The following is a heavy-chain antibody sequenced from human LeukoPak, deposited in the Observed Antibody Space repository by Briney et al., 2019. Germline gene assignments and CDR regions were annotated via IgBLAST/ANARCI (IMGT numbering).Heavy chain of an antibody. CDR3: AKDLAAMDS. CDR2: IRNDGSNK. J-gene: IGHJ5*01. Sequence: PGGSLGLPCATSGFTFSTYGMHWVRQAPGKGLEWVAFIRNDGSNKYYADSVKGRLTISRDNSKNMLYLQMNSLRVEDTAVYYCAKDLAAMDSSGQKAPVTVSS. D-gene: IGHD5-18*01. CDR1: GFTFSTYG. V-gene: IGHV3-30*02.